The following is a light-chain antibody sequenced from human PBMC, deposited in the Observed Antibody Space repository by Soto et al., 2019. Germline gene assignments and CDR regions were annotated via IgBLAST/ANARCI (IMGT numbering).Light chain of an antibody. CDR3: QHSYSYPPLT. J-gene: IGKJ4*01. CDR2: GAS. Sequence: DIQMTQSPSSLSASVGDRFTSTCLTSQSIDIYLNCYHQKPGRAPKLLIYGASTLQIGVPSSFSGSGSGTDFNITISSPQVEDFATYFCQHSYSYPPLTFGGVTKVDIK. V-gene: IGKV1-39*01. CDR1: QSIDIY.